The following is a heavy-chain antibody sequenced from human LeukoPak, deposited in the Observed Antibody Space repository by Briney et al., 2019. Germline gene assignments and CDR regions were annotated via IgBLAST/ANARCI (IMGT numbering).Heavy chain of an antibody. J-gene: IGHJ5*02. D-gene: IGHD3-10*01. CDR3: ARPHTMVRGVTYNWFDP. CDR2: INPNSGGT. Sequence: ASVKVSCKASGYTFTGYYMHWVRQAPGQGLEWMGWINPNSGGTNYAQKFQGRVTMTRDTSISTAYMELSGLRSDDTAVYYCARPHTMVRGVTYNWFDPWGQGTLVTVSS. V-gene: IGHV1-2*02. CDR1: GYTFTGYY.